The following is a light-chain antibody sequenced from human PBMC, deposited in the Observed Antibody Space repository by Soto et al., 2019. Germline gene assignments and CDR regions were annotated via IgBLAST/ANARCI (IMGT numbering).Light chain of an antibody. CDR2: DAS. CDR1: QAISNY. V-gene: IGKV1-33*01. CDR3: QQYDTLPRT. Sequence: DIQMTQSPSSLSASVGDRVTITCQASQAISNYLNWYQQKPGKAPKLLIYDASNLETGVPSRFSGSGSGTDFTFTISSLQPEDIATYYCQQYDTLPRTFGPGTKVYI. J-gene: IGKJ3*01.